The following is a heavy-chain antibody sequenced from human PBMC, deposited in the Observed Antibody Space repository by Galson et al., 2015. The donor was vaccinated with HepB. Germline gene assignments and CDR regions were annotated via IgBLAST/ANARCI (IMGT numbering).Heavy chain of an antibody. CDR3: ARVFRRGYSYGHTGSFDY. D-gene: IGHD5-18*01. CDR2: IYHSGST. V-gene: IGHV4-38-2*01. J-gene: IGHJ4*02. Sequence: LSLTCAVSGYSISSGYYWGWIRQPPGKGLEWIGSIYHSGSTYYNPSLKSRVTISADTSKNQFSLKLSSVTAADTAVYYCARVFRRGYSYGHTGSFDYWGQGTLVTVSS. CDR1: GYSISSGYY.